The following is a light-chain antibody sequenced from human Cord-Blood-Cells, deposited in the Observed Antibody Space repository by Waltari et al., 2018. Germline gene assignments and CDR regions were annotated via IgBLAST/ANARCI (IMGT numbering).Light chain of an antibody. V-gene: IGKV1-39*01. Sequence: DIQMTQSPSSLSASVGDRVTITCRASQSISSYLNWYQQKPGKAHKLLIYAASSLQSGVPSRFSGSGSGTDFTLTIRSLQPEDFATYYCQQSYSTPLTFGGGTKVEIK. CDR3: QQSYSTPLT. CDR1: QSISSY. J-gene: IGKJ4*01. CDR2: AAS.